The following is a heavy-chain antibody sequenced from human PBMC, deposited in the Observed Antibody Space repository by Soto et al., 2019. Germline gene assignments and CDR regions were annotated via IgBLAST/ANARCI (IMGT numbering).Heavy chain of an antibody. CDR1: GFTFSSYN. D-gene: IGHD2-15*01. CDR3: ARVGGVGYCSGGSCPYHFDY. V-gene: IGHV3-48*01. Sequence: EVQLVEAGGGSVQPGGSLRLSCAASGFTFSSYNMNWVRQAPGKGLEWVSYISSSSSTIYYADSVKGRFTISRDSAKNSLYLQMGSLRAEDSAVYYCARVGGVGYCSGGSCPYHFDYWGQGTLVTVSS. J-gene: IGHJ4*02. CDR2: ISSSSSTI.